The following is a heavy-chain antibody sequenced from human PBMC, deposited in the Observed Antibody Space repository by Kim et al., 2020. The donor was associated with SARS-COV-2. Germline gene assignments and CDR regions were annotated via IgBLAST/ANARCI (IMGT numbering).Heavy chain of an antibody. V-gene: IGHV1-2*06. D-gene: IGHD3-16*01. CDR2: INPNSGGT. CDR1: GYTFTGYY. Sequence: ASVKVSCKTSGYTFTGYYIHWVRQVPGEGLEWMGRINPNSGGTNYAQKFQGRVTMTSDTSTGTAYLDLSRLRSADTAAYYCARGTFGASNWFDPWGQGSL. CDR3: ARGTFGASNWFDP. J-gene: IGHJ5*02.